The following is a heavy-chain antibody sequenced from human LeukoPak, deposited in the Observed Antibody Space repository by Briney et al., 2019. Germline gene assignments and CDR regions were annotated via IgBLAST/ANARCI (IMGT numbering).Heavy chain of an antibody. Sequence: SETLSLTCTVSGGSISSSSYYWGWIRQPPGKGLEWIGSIYYSGSTYYNPSLKSRVTISVDTSKNQFSLKLSSVTAADTAVYYCARGLGIQLWPQAKYFDYWGQGTLVTVSS. D-gene: IGHD5-18*01. J-gene: IGHJ4*02. V-gene: IGHV4-39*07. CDR3: ARGLGIQLWPQAKYFDY. CDR2: IYYSGST. CDR1: GGSISSSSYY.